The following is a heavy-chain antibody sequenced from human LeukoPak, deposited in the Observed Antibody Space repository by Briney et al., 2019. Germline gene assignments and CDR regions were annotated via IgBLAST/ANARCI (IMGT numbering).Heavy chain of an antibody. D-gene: IGHD6-13*01. CDR2: INPNSGGT. CDR1: GDTFTGYY. V-gene: IGHV1-2*04. Sequence: GDSVKYSCKASGDTFTGYYMHWVRQAPGQGLEWMGWINPNSGGTNYAQKFQGWVTMTRDTSISTAYMELSRLRSDDTAVYYCARDLDSSSRGYFDYWVQGTLVSVSS. CDR3: ARDLDSSSRGYFDY. J-gene: IGHJ4*02.